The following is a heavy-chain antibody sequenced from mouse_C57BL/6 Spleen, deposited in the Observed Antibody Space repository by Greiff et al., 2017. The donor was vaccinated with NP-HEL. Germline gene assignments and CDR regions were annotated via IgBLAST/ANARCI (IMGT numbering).Heavy chain of an antibody. CDR1: GYSITSGYY. CDR2: ISYDGSN. J-gene: IGHJ2*01. CDR3: ARDDSSGYVY. D-gene: IGHD3-2*02. Sequence: EVQLQQSGPGLVKPSQSLSLTCSVTGYSITSGYYWNWIRQFPGNKLEWMGYISYDGSNNYNPSLKNRISITRDTSKNQFFLKLNSVTTEDTATYYCARDDSSGYVYWGQGTTLTVSS. V-gene: IGHV3-6*01.